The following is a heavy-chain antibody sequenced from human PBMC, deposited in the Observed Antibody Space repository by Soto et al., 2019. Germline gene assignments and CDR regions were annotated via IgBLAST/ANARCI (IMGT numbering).Heavy chain of an antibody. V-gene: IGHV1-18*01. Sequence: VASVKVSCKASGYTFTNYGISWVRQAPGQGLEWMGWINPYKGNTIYAQKFQGRVTLTTDTSTNTAYMELRSLTSDDTAVYYCARRPSADWFDPWGQGTLVTVSS. CDR2: INPYKGNT. CDR1: GYTFTNYG. D-gene: IGHD2-2*01. CDR3: ARRPSADWFDP. J-gene: IGHJ5*02.